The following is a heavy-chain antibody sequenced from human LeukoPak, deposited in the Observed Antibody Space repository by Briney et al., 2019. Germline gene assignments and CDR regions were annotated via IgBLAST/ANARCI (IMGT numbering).Heavy chain of an antibody. CDR2: ISYDGSNK. J-gene: IGHJ6*02. D-gene: IGHD3-10*01. Sequence: GRSLRLSCAASGFTFSSYAMHWVRQAPGKGLEWVAVISYDGSNKYYADSVKGRFTISRDNSENTLHLQMNSLRPEDTAVYYCARDPGRPDYSYYYAMDVWGQGTTVTVSS. CDR3: ARDPGRPDYSYYYAMDV. V-gene: IGHV3-30-3*01. CDR1: GFTFSSYA.